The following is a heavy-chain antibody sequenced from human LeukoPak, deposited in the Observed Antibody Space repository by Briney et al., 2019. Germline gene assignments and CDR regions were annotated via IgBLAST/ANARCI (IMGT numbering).Heavy chain of an antibody. D-gene: IGHD3-10*01. CDR2: ISYDGSNK. Sequence: GGSLRLSCAASGFILSSYAMHCVRQAPGKGLEWVAVISYDGSNKYYADSVKGGFTISRDNSKNTLYLQMNSLRAEDTAVYYCASAPLWFGDIGGFFGYWGQGTLVTVSS. CDR3: ASAPLWFGDIGGFFGY. CDR1: GFILSSYA. V-gene: IGHV3-30-3*01. J-gene: IGHJ4*02.